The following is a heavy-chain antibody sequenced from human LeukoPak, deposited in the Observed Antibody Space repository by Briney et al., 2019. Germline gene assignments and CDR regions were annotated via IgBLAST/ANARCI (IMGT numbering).Heavy chain of an antibody. V-gene: IGHV3-66*01. CDR3: ARDVNGDGYNSFDH. J-gene: IGHJ4*02. CDR2: IGSGGST. D-gene: IGHD5-24*01. Sequence: QPEGSLRLSCAVSGLIVSSNHMNWVRQAPGKGLEWVSVIGSGGSTNYADSVKGRFTTSSDSYKNTVYLQMNSLRAEDTAVYYCARDVNGDGYNSFDHWGLGILVTVSS. CDR1: GLIVSSNH.